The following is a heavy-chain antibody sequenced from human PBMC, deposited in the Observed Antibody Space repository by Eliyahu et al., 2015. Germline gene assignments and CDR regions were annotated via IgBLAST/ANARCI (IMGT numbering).Heavy chain of an antibody. D-gene: IGHD3-9*01. CDR2: ISGSGGST. CDR1: GFPFSSYA. J-gene: IGHJ3*02. Sequence: EVQLLESGGGLVQPGGSLRLSCAASGFPFSSYARSWVRPAPGKGLEWVSAISGSGGSTYYADSVKGRFTISRDNSKNTLYLQMNSLRAEDTAVYYCAKVSSITIFFRSPAAFDIWGQGTMVTVSS. V-gene: IGHV3-23*01. CDR3: AKVSSITIFFRSPAAFDI.